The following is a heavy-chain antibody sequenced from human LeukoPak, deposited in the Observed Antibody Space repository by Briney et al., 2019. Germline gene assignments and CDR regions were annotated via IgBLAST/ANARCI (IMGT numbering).Heavy chain of an antibody. CDR2: IIPIFGTA. CDR3: ARGSNWNYCPVYYYYGMDV. V-gene: IGHV1-69*13. CDR1: GGTFSSYA. Sequence: SVKVSCKASGGTFSSYAISWVRQAPGQGLEWMGGIIPIFGTANYAQKFQGRVTITADESTSTAYMELSSLRSEDTAVYYCARGSNWNYCPVYYYYGMDVWGQGTTVTVSS. J-gene: IGHJ6*02. D-gene: IGHD1-7*01.